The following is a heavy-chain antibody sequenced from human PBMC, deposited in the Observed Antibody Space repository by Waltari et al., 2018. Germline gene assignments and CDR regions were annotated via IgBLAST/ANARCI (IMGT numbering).Heavy chain of an antibody. CDR1: GGSFSGYY. V-gene: IGHV4-34*01. CDR3: AREYYDILTGYYTVRYLDY. D-gene: IGHD3-9*01. Sequence: QVQLQQWGAGLLKPSETLSLTCAVYGGSFSGYYWSWIRQPPGKGLEWIGEINHSGSTNYNPSLKSRVTISVDTSKNQFSLKLSSVNAADTAVYYCAREYYDILTGYYTVRYLDYWGQGTLVTVSS. J-gene: IGHJ4*02. CDR2: INHSGST.